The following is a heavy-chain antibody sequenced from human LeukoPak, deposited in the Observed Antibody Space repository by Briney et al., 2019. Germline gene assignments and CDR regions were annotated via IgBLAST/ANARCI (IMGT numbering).Heavy chain of an antibody. CDR1: GFPFSSHG. CDR2: IWYDGSNK. D-gene: IGHD4-17*01. Sequence: PGGSLRLSCAASGFPFSSHGMHWVRQAPGKGLEWVAGIWYDGSNKYYADSVKGRFTISRDNSKNTLYLQMNSLRAEDTAVYYCAKDSTTVTMSVFDIWGQGTMVTVSS. V-gene: IGHV3-33*06. CDR3: AKDSTTVTMSVFDI. J-gene: IGHJ3*02.